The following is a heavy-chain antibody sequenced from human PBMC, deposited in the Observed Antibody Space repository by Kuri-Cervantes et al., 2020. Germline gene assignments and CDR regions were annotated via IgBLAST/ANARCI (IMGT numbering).Heavy chain of an antibody. CDR2: IYYSGST. J-gene: IGHJ4*02. V-gene: IGHV4-31*03. D-gene: IGHD6-13*01. CDR3: ARDSRAAAGVDY. Sequence: SETLSLTCTVSGGSISSGGYYWSWIRQHPGKGLEWIGYIYYSGSTYYNPSLKSRVTISVDTSKNQFSLKLSSVTAADTAVYYCARDSRAAAGVDYWGQGTLVTVSS. CDR1: GGSISSGGYY.